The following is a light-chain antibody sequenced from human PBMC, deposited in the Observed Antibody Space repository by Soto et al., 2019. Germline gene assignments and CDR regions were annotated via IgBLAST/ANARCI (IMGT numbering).Light chain of an antibody. CDR3: CSYAGSRKVDVV. Sequence: QSALTQPASVSGSPGQSITISCTGTSSDVGSYNLVSWYQQHPGKAPKLMIYEGNKRPSGVSNRFSASKSGNTASLTISGLQAEDEGDYDCCSYAGSRKVDVVFGGGTKLTVL. J-gene: IGLJ2*01. V-gene: IGLV2-23*01. CDR1: SSDVGSYNL. CDR2: EGN.